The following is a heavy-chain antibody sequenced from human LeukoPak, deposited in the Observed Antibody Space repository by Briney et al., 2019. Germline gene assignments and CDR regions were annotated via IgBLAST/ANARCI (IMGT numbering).Heavy chain of an antibody. J-gene: IGHJ4*02. D-gene: IGHD3-22*01. V-gene: IGHV3-23*01. Sequence: GGSLRLSCAASGFTFSVYAMNWVRQAPGKGLEWVSAISGRGGSTYYADSVKGRFTISRDNSKNTLYLQLNSLRVEDTAVYYCAKSHDIDYFDANAYYCLGVYWGQGTLVTVSS. CDR2: ISGRGGST. CDR1: GFTFSVYA. CDR3: AKSHDIDYFDANAYYCLGVY.